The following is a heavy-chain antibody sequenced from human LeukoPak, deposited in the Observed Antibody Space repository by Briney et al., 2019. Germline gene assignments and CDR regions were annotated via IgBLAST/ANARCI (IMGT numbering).Heavy chain of an antibody. J-gene: IGHJ5*02. V-gene: IGHV3-7*01. D-gene: IGHD3-10*01. CDR2: IKQDGSEK. Sequence: GGSLRLSCVASGFTFSSHWMSWVRQAPGKGLEWVANIKQDGSEKYYVDSVKGRFIISRDNAKNSLYLQMNSLRAEDTAVYYCASCTYGSGSYWFDPWGQGTLVTVSS. CDR3: ASCTYGSGSYWFDP. CDR1: GFTFSSHW.